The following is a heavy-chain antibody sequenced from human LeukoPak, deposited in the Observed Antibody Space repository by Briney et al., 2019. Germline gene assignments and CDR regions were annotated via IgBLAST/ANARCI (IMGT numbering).Heavy chain of an antibody. D-gene: IGHD3-22*01. CDR3: ARGPYYDSSGYSWFDP. CDR1: GFTVSSNY. CDR2: IYSGGST. V-gene: IGHV3-53*01. Sequence: PGGSLRLSCSASGFTVSSNYMSWVRQAPGKGLEWVSVIYSGGSTYYADSVKGRFTISRDNSKNTLYLQMNSLRAEDTAVYYCARGPYYDSSGYSWFDPWGQGTLVTVSS. J-gene: IGHJ5*02.